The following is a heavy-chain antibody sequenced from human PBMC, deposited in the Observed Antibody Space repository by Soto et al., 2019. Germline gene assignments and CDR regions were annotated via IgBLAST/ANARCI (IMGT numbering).Heavy chain of an antibody. CDR2: ISGSGGST. V-gene: IGHV3-23*01. D-gene: IGHD5-18*01. Sequence: EVQLLESGGGLVQPGGSLRLSCAASGFTFSSYAMSWVRQAPGKGLEWVSAISGSGGSTYYADSVKGRFTISRDNSKNTLELKMNSLRAEDTAVYYCAKVSVDTAMDVGGDFDYWGQGTLVTVSS. J-gene: IGHJ4*02. CDR1: GFTFSSYA. CDR3: AKVSVDTAMDVGGDFDY.